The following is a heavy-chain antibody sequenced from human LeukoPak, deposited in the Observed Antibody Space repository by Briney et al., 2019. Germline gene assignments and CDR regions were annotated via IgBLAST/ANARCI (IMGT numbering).Heavy chain of an antibody. V-gene: IGHV1-18*01. CDR3: ANLAGVVAGLDP. D-gene: IGHD6-19*01. J-gene: IGHJ5*02. Sequence: SVKVSCKASGYTFTSYGINWVRQAPGQGLEWMGWISADNGFTASAQNLQGRVTMTTDTSTNTAYMELRSLRSDDTAVYYCANLAGVVAGLDPWGQGTLVTVSS. CDR2: ISADNGFT. CDR1: GYTFTSYG.